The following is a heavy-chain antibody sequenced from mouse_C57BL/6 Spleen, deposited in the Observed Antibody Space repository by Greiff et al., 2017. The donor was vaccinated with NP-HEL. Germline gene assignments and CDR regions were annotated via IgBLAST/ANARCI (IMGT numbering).Heavy chain of an antibody. D-gene: IGHD1-1*01. J-gene: IGHJ4*01. Sequence: QVQLQQPGAELVRPGTSVKLSCKASGYTFPSYWMHWVKQRPGQGLEWIGVIDPSDSYTNYNQKFKGKATLTVDTSSSTAYMQRSSLTSEDSAVYYCARGEGITTVVAPNSMDYWGQGTSVTVSS. CDR2: IDPSDSYT. CDR1: GYTFPSYW. V-gene: IGHV1-59*01. CDR3: ARGEGITTVVAPNSMDY.